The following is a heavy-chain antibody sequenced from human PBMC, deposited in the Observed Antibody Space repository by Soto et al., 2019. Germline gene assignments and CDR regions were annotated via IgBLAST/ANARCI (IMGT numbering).Heavy chain of an antibody. CDR3: GGGGDY. J-gene: IGHJ4*02. Sequence: EVQLVESGGGLGQPGGSLRLSCAASGFYFSSYEMNWVRQAPGKGLEWISHISGSGKSIYYADSVKGRFTISRDNAKNSLFLQMDSLGVADTAVYCCGGGGDYWGQGALVTVSS. V-gene: IGHV3-48*03. D-gene: IGHD3-16*01. CDR2: ISGSGKSI. CDR1: GFYFSSYE.